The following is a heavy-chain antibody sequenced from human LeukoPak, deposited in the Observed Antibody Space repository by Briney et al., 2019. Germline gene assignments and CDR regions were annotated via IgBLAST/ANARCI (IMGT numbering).Heavy chain of an antibody. V-gene: IGHV1-2*02. J-gene: IGHJ4*02. CDR3: AISRGHDSSSDY. Sequence: ASVKVSCKASGYTFTGYSMNWVRQAPGQGLEWMGWMNPNSGGTNYAQKFQGRVTITRDTSISTAYMELSRLKSEDTAVFYCAISRGHDSSSDYWGQGTLVSVCS. D-gene: IGHD3-22*01. CDR1: GYTFTGYS. CDR2: MNPNSGGT.